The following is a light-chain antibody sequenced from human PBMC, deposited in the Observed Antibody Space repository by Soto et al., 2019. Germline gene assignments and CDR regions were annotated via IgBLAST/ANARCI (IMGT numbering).Light chain of an antibody. CDR2: LGS. CDR1: QSLLHSNGYNH. V-gene: IGKV2-28*01. Sequence: DIVMTQSPLSLPVTPGEPASISCRSSQSLLHSNGYNHLEWNLQKPGQSPQRLIYLGSNRASGVPDRFSGSGSGTDCTVNISRVEAEDVAVYYRGRPLQWGTCGKVTKVDIK. CDR3: GRPLQWGT. J-gene: IGKJ1*01.